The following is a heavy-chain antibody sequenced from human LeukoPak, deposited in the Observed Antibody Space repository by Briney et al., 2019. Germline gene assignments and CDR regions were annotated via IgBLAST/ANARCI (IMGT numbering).Heavy chain of an antibody. CDR1: RFTFNSYA. CDR3: ARNENSGWGYFDY. V-gene: IGHV3-23*01. Sequence: GGSLRLSCAASRFTFNSYAMSWVRQAPGKGLEWVSVIGGSNGITFYVGSVKGRFTISRDNSKDTLYLKMNSLRAEDTAVYYCARNENSGWGYFDYWGQGTLVTVSS. D-gene: IGHD5-12*01. J-gene: IGHJ4*02. CDR2: IGGSNGIT.